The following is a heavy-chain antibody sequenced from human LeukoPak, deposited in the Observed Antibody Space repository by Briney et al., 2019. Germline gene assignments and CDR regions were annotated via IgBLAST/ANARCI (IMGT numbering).Heavy chain of an antibody. D-gene: IGHD1-26*01. CDR1: GFTFSSYA. Sequence: GGSLRLSCAASGFTFSSYAMHWVRQAPGKGLEWVAVISYDGSNKYYADSVKGRFTISRDNSKNTLYLQMNSLRAEDTAVYYCARTGVEWELLRLDHWGQGTLVTVSS. CDR2: ISYDGSNK. V-gene: IGHV3-30-3*01. CDR3: ARTGVEWELLRLDH. J-gene: IGHJ4*02.